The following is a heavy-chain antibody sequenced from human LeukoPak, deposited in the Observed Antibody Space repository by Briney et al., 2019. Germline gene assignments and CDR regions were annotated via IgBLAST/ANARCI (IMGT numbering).Heavy chain of an antibody. CDR2: IYSGGST. CDR1: GFTFSDYY. J-gene: IGHJ4*02. V-gene: IGHV3-66*01. Sequence: GGSLRLSCAASGFTFSDYYMSWVRQAPGKGLEWVSVIYSGGSTYYADSVKGRFTISRDNSKNTLYLQMNSLRAEDTAVYYCASPGREWLPTGVYWGQGTLVTVSS. CDR3: ASPGREWLPTGVY. D-gene: IGHD7-27*01.